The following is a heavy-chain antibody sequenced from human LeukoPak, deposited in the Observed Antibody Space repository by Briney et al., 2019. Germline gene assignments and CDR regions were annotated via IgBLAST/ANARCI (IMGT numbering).Heavy chain of an antibody. CDR1: GFTFSSYS. D-gene: IGHD4-17*01. Sequence: PGGSLRLSCAASGFTFSSYSMNWVRQAPGKGLEWVSYISSSSSTIYYADSVKGRFTISRDNAKNSLYLQMNSLRAEDTAVYYCARDLSLNDYGDYVNDYWGQGTLVTVSS. J-gene: IGHJ4*02. CDR2: ISSSSSTI. V-gene: IGHV3-48*01. CDR3: ARDLSLNDYGDYVNDY.